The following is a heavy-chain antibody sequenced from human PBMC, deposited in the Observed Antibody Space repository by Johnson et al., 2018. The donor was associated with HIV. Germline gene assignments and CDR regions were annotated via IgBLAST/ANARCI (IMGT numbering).Heavy chain of an antibody. CDR3: AKYRQQLLRSAFDI. Sequence: QVQLVESGGGVVQPGGSLRLSCAASGFTFTSYGMHWVRQAPGKGLEWVAFIRYDGSNKYYSDSVKGRFTISRDNSKNTLYLQMNSLRAEDTAVYYCAKYRQQLLRSAFDIWGQGTMVTVSS. CDR1: GFTFTSYG. D-gene: IGHD6-13*01. V-gene: IGHV3-30*02. CDR2: IRYDGSNK. J-gene: IGHJ3*02.